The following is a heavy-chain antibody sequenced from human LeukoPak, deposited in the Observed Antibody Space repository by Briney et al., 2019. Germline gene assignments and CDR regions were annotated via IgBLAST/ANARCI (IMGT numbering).Heavy chain of an antibody. CDR2: IYSGGST. CDR1: GFTVSGNY. Sequence: SGGSLRLSCGASGFTVSGNYMSWVRQAPGKGLEWVSVIYSGGSTYYADSVKGRFTISRDNSKNTPYLQMNSLRGEDTAVYYCAGGPKKQLIWGRASNGFDPWGQGTLVTVSS. D-gene: IGHD6-13*01. J-gene: IGHJ5*02. CDR3: AGGPKKQLIWGRASNGFDP. V-gene: IGHV3-66*01.